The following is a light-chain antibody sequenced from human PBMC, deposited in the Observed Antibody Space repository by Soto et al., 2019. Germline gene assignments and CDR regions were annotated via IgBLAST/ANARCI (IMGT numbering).Light chain of an antibody. V-gene: IGKV3-20*01. CDR3: QQYGGSLTWT. CDR2: GTS. CDR1: QSVSGSY. J-gene: IGKJ1*01. Sequence: EIVLTQSPGTLSLSPGERATLSCRASQSVSGSYLAWFQQKPGQAPRLLIFGTSSRATGIPDRFSGTGSGTDFTLTINKLEPEDFAVYYCQQYGGSLTWTFGQGTKVDIK.